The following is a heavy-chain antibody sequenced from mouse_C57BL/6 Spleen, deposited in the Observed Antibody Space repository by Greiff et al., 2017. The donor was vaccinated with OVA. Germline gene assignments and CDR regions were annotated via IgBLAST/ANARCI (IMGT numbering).Heavy chain of an antibody. D-gene: IGHD2-4*01. CDR1: GYTFTSYW. V-gene: IGHV1-50*01. Sequence: QVQLQQPGAELVKPGASVKLSCKASGYTFTSYWMQWVKQRPGQGLEWIGEIDPSDSYTNYNQKFKGKATLTVDTSSSTAYMQLSSLTSEDSAVYYCAYDYGFAYWGQGTLVTVSA. J-gene: IGHJ3*01. CDR3: AYDYGFAY. CDR2: IDPSDSYT.